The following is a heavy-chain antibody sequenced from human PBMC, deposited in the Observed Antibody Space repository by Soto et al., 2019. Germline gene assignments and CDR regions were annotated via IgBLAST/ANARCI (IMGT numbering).Heavy chain of an antibody. D-gene: IGHD3-3*01. Sequence: ASVKVSCKASGYTFTSYYMHWVRQAPGQGLEWMGIINPSGGSTSYAQKFQGRVTMTRDTSTSTVYMELSSLRSEDTAAYYCASPVRYYDFWSGYLNYYYYGMDVWGQGTTVTVSS. CDR3: ASPVRYYDFWSGYLNYYYYGMDV. J-gene: IGHJ6*02. V-gene: IGHV1-46*01. CDR1: GYTFTSYY. CDR2: INPSGGST.